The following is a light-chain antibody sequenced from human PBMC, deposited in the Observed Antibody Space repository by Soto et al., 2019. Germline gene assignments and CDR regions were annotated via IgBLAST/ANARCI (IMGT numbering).Light chain of an antibody. V-gene: IGKV3D-20*02. CDR2: DAS. CDR1: QSVSSSY. Sequence: EIVLTQSPGTLSLSPGERASLSCRASQSVSSSYLAWYQQIPGQAPRLLINDASRRATGIPDRFSGSGSGTGFTLTISSLQSEDFGVYYCQQYNNWWTFGQGTKVDIK. CDR3: QQYNNWWT. J-gene: IGKJ1*01.